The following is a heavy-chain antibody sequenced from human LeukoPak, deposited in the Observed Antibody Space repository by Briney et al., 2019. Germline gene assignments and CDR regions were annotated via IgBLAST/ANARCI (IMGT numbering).Heavy chain of an antibody. CDR1: GFTFSSYW. V-gene: IGHV3-74*01. CDR2: INSDGSST. J-gene: IGHJ3*02. CDR3: ARAGGQQLVELDDAFDI. D-gene: IGHD6-13*01. Sequence: PGGSLRLSCAASGFTFSSYWMHWVRQAPGKGLVWVSRINSDGSSTSYADSVKGRFTISRDNAKNSLYLQMNSLRAEDTAVYYCARAGGQQLVELDDAFDIWGQGTMVTVSS.